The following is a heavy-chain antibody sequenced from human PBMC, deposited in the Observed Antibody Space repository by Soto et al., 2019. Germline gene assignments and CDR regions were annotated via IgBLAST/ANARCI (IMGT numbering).Heavy chain of an antibody. D-gene: IGHD3-3*01. Sequence: QVQLXXXGDEVKKXXXXXKVSCKASGGTFSSYAISWVRQAPGQGLEWMGGIIPIFGTANYAQKFQGRVRITADESTSTAYMELSSRRSEDTAVYYCARVRVRFLEWLGSEGWGQGTLVTVSS. J-gene: IGHJ4*02. CDR3: ARVRVRFLEWLGSEG. V-gene: IGHV1-69*12. CDR1: GGTFSSYA. CDR2: IIPIFGTA.